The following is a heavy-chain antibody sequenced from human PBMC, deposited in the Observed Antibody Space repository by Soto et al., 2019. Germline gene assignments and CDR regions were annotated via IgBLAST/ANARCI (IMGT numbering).Heavy chain of an antibody. D-gene: IGHD2-15*01. CDR3: ARIYCSGGSCYSVWLGYIDY. J-gene: IGHJ4*02. CDR2: IYPGDSDT. V-gene: IGHV5-51*01. Sequence: PGESLKISCKGSGYSFTSYWIGWVRQMPGKGLEWMGIIYPGDSDTRYSPSFQGQVTISADKSISTAYLQWSSLKASDTAMYYCARIYCSGGSCYSVWLGYIDYWGQGTLVTVSS. CDR1: GYSFTSYW.